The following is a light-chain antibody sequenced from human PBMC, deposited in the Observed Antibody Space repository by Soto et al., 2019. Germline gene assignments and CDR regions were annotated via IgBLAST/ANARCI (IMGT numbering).Light chain of an antibody. CDR3: QQYYSTPRT. CDR1: QSVSTR. V-gene: IGKV3-15*01. CDR2: DAS. J-gene: IGKJ4*01. Sequence: EIIMTQSPDIVSVSPGERATLYGRASQSVSTRLAWYQQKPGQAPRLLIHDASTRATDIPARFSGSRSGTECTLTISSLQAEDVAMYYCQQYYSTPRTLGGGTKVDIK.